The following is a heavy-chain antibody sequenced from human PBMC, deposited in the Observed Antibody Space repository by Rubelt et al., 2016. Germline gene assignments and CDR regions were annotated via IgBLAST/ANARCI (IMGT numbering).Heavy chain of an antibody. CDR1: GGSISSSSYY. CDR2: IYYSGST. Sequence: QLQLQESGPGLVKPSETLSLTCTVSGGSISSSSYYWGWIRQPPGKGLEWIGSIYYSGSTYYNPSLKSRVTISVDTANNQFSLKLSSVTAADTAVYYCARTFLGWYFDLWGRGTLVTVSS. J-gene: IGHJ2*01. CDR3: ARTFLGWYFDL. D-gene: IGHD3-16*01. V-gene: IGHV4-39*07.